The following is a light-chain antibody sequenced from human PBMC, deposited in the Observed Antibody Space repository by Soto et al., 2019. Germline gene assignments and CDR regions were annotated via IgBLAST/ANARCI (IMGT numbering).Light chain of an antibody. J-gene: IGLJ2*01. Sequence: SYELTQPLSVSVALGQTARLTCGGSNIGSKSVHWYQKRPGQAPVVVMYRDYHRPSEIPERFSGSNSGNTATLTISRAQAGDEADYYCQVWDSTTAVLFGGGTKLT. CDR2: RDY. CDR3: QVWDSTTAVL. CDR1: NIGSKS. V-gene: IGLV3-9*01.